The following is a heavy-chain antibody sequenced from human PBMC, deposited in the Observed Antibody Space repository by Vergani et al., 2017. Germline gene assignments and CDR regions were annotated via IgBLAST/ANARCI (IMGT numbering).Heavy chain of an antibody. CDR3: ARYVAAAGTGPLYYMDV. V-gene: IGHV5-10-1*03. D-gene: IGHD6-13*01. CDR1: GYSFTSYW. Sequence: EVQLVQSGAEVKKPGASLRISCKGSGYSFTSYWISWVRQMPGKGLEWMGRIDPSDSYTNYSPSFQGHVTISADKSISTAYLQWSSLKASDTAMYYCARYVAAAGTGPLYYMDVWGKGTTVTVSS. J-gene: IGHJ6*03. CDR2: IDPSDSYT.